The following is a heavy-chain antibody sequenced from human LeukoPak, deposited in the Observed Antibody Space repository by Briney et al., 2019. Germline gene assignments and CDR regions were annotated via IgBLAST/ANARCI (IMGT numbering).Heavy chain of an antibody. CDR3: AGYGAVTTSEEAFDI. V-gene: IGHV4-59*08. CDR2: IYYSGST. Sequence: SETLSLTCTVSGGSISSYYWSCIRQPPGKGREGIGYIYYSGSTNYNPSLKSRVTISVDTSKNQFSLKLSSVTAAGTAVYYCAGYGAVTTSEEAFDIWGQGTMVTVSS. D-gene: IGHD4-17*01. CDR1: GGSISSYY. J-gene: IGHJ3*02.